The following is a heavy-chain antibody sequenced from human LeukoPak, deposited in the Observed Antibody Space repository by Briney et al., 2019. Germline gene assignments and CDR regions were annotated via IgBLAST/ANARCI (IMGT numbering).Heavy chain of an antibody. D-gene: IGHD5-24*01. Sequence: GASVTLSFKGSGYTFTSYSMHWDRQAPGQGLGWMGIINPSSGSRSYAQKFQGRVTMTRDTSKSTVYMELRSLRSEETDVYYCAREVGDGYNYGYYFDYWGQGTLVTVSS. V-gene: IGHV1-46*01. CDR1: GYTFTSYS. CDR3: AREVGDGYNYGYYFDY. CDR2: INPSSGSR. J-gene: IGHJ4*02.